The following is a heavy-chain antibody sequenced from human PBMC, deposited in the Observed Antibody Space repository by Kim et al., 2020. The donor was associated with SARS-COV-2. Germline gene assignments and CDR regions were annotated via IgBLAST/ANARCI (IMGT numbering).Heavy chain of an antibody. CDR3: ARSLYCSIASCFFGMDV. J-gene: IGHJ6*01. Sequence: GGSLRLSCAASGFTFSTYEINWVRQAPGKGLEWISYISTSGSTIYYADSVKGRFTISRDNAKSSLSLQMNGLRAEDTAVYYCARSLYCSIASCFFGMDV. D-gene: IGHD2-2*01. CDR2: ISTSGSTI. V-gene: IGHV3-48*03. CDR1: GFTFSTYE.